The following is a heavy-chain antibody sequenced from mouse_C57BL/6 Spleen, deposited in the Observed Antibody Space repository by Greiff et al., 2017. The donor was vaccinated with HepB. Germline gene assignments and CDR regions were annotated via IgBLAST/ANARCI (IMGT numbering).Heavy chain of an antibody. CDR3: ARRGGNYDAMDY. CDR2: IDPSDSET. J-gene: IGHJ4*01. V-gene: IGHV1-52*01. D-gene: IGHD1-1*02. CDR1: GYTFTSYW. Sequence: QVQLQQPGAELVRPGSSVKLSCKASGYTFTSYWMHWVKQRPIQGLEWIGNIDPSDSETHYNQKFKDKATLTVDKSSSTAYMQLSSLTSEDSAVYYCARRGGNYDAMDYWGQGTSVTVSS.